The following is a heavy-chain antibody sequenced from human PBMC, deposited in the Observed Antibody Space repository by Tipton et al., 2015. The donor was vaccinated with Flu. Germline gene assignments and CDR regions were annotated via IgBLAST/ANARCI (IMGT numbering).Heavy chain of an antibody. CDR2: IWYDGSNQ. Sequence: SLRLSCAASGFALSPYGMHWVRQAPGRGLEWVAVIWYDGSNQFYADSVKGRFTISRDNFKNTLYLQMNSLRVDDTAVYYCARVAHYGSGSYSTFDIWGQGTMVTVSS. V-gene: IGHV3-33*01. CDR3: ARVAHYGSGSYSTFDI. CDR1: GFALSPYG. J-gene: IGHJ3*02. D-gene: IGHD3-10*01.